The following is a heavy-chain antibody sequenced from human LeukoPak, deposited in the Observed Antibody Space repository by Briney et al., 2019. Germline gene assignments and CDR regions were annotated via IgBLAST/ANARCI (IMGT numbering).Heavy chain of an antibody. V-gene: IGHV5-51*01. CDR2: IYPGDSDT. CDR1: GYSFTSYW. Sequence: GESLKISCKGSGYSFTSYWTGWVRQMPGKGLEWMGIIYPGDSDTRYSPSFQGQVTISADKSISTAYLQWSSLKASDTAMYYCARTTIGFCSSTSCYVFDYWGQGTLVTVSS. CDR3: ARTTIGFCSSTSCYVFDY. J-gene: IGHJ4*02. D-gene: IGHD2-2*01.